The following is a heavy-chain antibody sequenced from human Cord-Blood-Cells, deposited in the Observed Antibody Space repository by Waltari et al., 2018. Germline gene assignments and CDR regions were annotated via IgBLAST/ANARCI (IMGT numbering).Heavy chain of an antibody. CDR1: GGSISSSSYY. Sequence: QLQLQESGPGLVKPSETLSLTCTVSGGSISSSSYYWGWIRQPPGKGLEWIGSIYYSGSTYYNPSLKRRVTISVDTAKNQFSLKLSSVTAADTAVYYCARRIVGATTGAFDIWGQGTMVTDSS. CDR3: ARRIVGATTGAFDI. V-gene: IGHV4-39*01. J-gene: IGHJ3*02. CDR2: IYYSGST. D-gene: IGHD1-26*01.